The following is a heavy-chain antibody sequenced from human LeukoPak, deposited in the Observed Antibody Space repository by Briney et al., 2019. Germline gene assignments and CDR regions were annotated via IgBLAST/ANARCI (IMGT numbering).Heavy chain of an antibody. V-gene: IGHV4-39*07. D-gene: IGHD1-26*01. CDR3: ARLSQWGPYYFDY. Sequence: SETLSLTCTVSGGSITNPTYYWGWIRQPPGKGLEWIGSIYHSGSTYYNPSLKSRVTISVDTSKNQFSLKLSSVTAADTAVYYCARLSQWGPYYFDYWGQGTLVTVSS. CDR2: IYHSGST. J-gene: IGHJ4*02. CDR1: GGSITNPTYY.